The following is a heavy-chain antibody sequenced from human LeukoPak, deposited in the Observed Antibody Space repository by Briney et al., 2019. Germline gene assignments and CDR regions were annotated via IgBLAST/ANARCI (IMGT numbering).Heavy chain of an antibody. CDR1: GFFFSSYG. CDR2: TSYDGTNK. D-gene: IGHD1-7*01. CDR3: AKSTRVNSRDYGMDV. Sequence: GRSLRLSCAASGFFFSSYGMHWVRQAPGKGLEWVAGTSYDGTNKFHGDSVKGRFTISRDNSQNTLCLQMDSLRAEDTAVYYCAKSTRVNSRDYGMDVWGQGTTVTVFS. J-gene: IGHJ6*02. V-gene: IGHV3-30*18.